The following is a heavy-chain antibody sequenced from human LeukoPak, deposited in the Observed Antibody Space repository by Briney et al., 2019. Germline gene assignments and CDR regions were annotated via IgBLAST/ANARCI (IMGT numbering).Heavy chain of an antibody. J-gene: IGHJ4*02. V-gene: IGHV3-23*01. D-gene: IGHD1-26*01. CDR1: GFTFSSYA. CDR3: ARVVREAIGDC. Sequence: GGSLRLSCAASGFTFSSYAMSWVRQAPGKGLEWVSGVSGSGGNTFYADSVKGRFTISRDNSKNTLYLQMNSLRAEDTAVYYCARVVREAIGDCWGQGTLVTVSS. CDR2: VSGSGGNT.